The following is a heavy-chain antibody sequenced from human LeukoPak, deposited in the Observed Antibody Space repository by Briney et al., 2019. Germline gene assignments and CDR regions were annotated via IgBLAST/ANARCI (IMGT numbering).Heavy chain of an antibody. D-gene: IGHD2-15*01. CDR1: GFTFSNAW. CDR2: IKSKTDGGTT. Sequence: PGGSLRLSCAASGFTFSNAWMSWVRQAPGKGLEWVGRIKSKTDGGTTDYAAPVKGRFTISRDDSKNTLYLQMNSLKTEDTAVYYCTTETIGYCSGGSCSTSYFDYWGQGTLVTVSS. CDR3: TTETIGYCSGGSCSTSYFDY. J-gene: IGHJ4*02. V-gene: IGHV3-15*01.